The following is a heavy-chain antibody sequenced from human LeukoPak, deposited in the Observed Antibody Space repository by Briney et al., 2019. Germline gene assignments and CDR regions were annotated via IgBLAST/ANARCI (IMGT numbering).Heavy chain of an antibody. V-gene: IGHV3-73*01. CDR3: TRYGMDF. D-gene: IGHD4-17*01. J-gene: IGHJ4*02. CDR1: GFTFSSYW. CDR2: IRTKPNSYAT. Sequence: PGGSLRLSCAASGFTFSSYWMSWVRQASGKGLEWVGLIRTKPNSYATIYAASVKGRFTISRDDSKNTAYLQMNSLKTEDTAVYYCTRYGMDFWGQGTLVTVSS.